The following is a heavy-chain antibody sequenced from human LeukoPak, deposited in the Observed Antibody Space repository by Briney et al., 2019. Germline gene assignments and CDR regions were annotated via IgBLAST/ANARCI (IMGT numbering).Heavy chain of an antibody. CDR1: GYTFTSYD. V-gene: IGHV1-8*01. D-gene: IGHD3-22*01. CDR3: ARVLVFYDSSGYRYYFDY. CDR2: MNPNSGNT. Sequence: GASVKVSSKASGYTFTSYDINWVRQATGQGLEWMGWMNPNSGNTGYAQKFQGRVTMTRNTSISAAYMELSSLRSEDTAVYYCARVLVFYDSSGYRYYFDYWGQGTLVTVS. J-gene: IGHJ4*02.